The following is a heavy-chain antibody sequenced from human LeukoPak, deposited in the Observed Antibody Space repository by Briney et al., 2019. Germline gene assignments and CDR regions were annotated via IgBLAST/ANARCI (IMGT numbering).Heavy chain of an antibody. J-gene: IGHJ4*02. CDR1: GGSISSGSYY. CDR3: ARHGYCSGGSCPYY. V-gene: IGHV4-39*01. D-gene: IGHD2-15*01. Sequence: PSETLSLTCTVSGGSISSGSYYWGWIRQPPGKGLEWIGSIYYSGSTYYNPSLKSRVTISVDTSKNQFSLKLSSVTAADTAVYYCARHGYCSGGSCPYYWGQGTLVTVSS. CDR2: IYYSGST.